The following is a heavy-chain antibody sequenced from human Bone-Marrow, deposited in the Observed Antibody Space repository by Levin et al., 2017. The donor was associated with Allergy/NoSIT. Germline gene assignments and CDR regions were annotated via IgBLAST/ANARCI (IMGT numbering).Heavy chain of an antibody. CDR1: GGTFSSYA. J-gene: IGHJ3*02. CDR3: ARDLIQLWWGDAFDI. CDR2: IIPIFGTA. Sequence: ASVKVSCKASGGTFSSYAISWVRQAPGQGLEWMGGIIPIFGTANYAQKFQGRVTITADESTSTAYMELSSLRSEDTAVYYCARDLIQLWWGDAFDIWGQGTMVTVSS. D-gene: IGHD5-18*01. V-gene: IGHV1-69*13.